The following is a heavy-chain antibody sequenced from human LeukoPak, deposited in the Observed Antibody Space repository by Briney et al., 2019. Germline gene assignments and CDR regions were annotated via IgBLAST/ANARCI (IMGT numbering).Heavy chain of an antibody. CDR2: INPNSGST. CDR3: ARAVRIANYYYYYMDV. Sequence: ASVKVSCKASGGTFSSYAISWVRQAPGQGLEWMGWINPNSGSTSYAQKFQGRVTMTRDTSTSTVYMELSSLRSEDTAVYYCARAVRIANYYYYYMDVWGKGTTVTISS. CDR1: GGTFSSYA. D-gene: IGHD6-13*01. V-gene: IGHV1-8*02. J-gene: IGHJ6*03.